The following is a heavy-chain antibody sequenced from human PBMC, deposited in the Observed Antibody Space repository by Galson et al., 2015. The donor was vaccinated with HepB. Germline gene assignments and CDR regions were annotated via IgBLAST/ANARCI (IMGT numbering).Heavy chain of an antibody. CDR1: GYTFTSYG. Sequence: SCKASGYTFTSYGISWVRQAPGQGLEWMGWISAYNGNTNYAQKLQGRVTMTTDTSTSTAYMELRSLRSDDTAVYYCARDLRVVVPAAIPDLAYWGQGTLVTVSS. D-gene: IGHD2-2*01. J-gene: IGHJ4*02. CDR3: ARDLRVVVPAAIPDLAY. CDR2: ISAYNGNT. V-gene: IGHV1-18*01.